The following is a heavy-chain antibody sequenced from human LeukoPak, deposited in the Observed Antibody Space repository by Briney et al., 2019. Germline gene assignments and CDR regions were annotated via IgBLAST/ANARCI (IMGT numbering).Heavy chain of an antibody. J-gene: IGHJ4*02. CDR1: GFTFSSYW. V-gene: IGHV3-7*04. CDR3: ARGSSSFHY. CDR2: IKQDGSEK. D-gene: IGHD6-13*01. Sequence: GGSLRLSCAASGFTFSSYWMSWVRQAPGKGLEWVATIKQDGSEKYYVDSVRGRFSISRDNAKNSLYLQMNSLRAEDTAVYYCARGSSSFHYWGQGTLVTVSS.